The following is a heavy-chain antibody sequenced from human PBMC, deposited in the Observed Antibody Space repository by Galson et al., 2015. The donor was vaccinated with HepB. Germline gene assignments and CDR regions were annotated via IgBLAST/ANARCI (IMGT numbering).Heavy chain of an antibody. J-gene: IGHJ4*02. CDR3: ARDRATPITMIVVY. CDR2: INPNSGGT. CDR1: GYTFTGYY. Sequence: SVKVSCKASGYTFTGYYMHWVRQAPGQGLEWMGRINPNSGGTNYAQKFQGRVTMTRDTSISTAYMELGRLRSDDTAVYYCARDRATPITMIVVYWGQGTLVTVSS. V-gene: IGHV1-2*06. D-gene: IGHD3-22*01.